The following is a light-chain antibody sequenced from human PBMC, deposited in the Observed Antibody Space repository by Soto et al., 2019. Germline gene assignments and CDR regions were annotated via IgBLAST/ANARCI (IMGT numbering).Light chain of an antibody. CDR1: QGIRND. CDR3: LQDYNYWT. Sequence: AIQMTQSPSSLSASVGDRFTITCRASQGIRNDLGWYQQKPGKAPKLLIYAESSLQSGVPSRFSGSGSGTDFTLTISSLQPEDFATYYCLQDYNYWTVGQGTKVEIK. CDR2: AES. V-gene: IGKV1-6*01. J-gene: IGKJ1*01.